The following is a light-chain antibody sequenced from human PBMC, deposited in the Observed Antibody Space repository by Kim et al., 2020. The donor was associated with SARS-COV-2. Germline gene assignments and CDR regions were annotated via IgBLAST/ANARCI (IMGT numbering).Light chain of an antibody. Sequence: SASVGDRVTITCRASQSVGSWLAWYQQKPGKVPKLLIYMASSLQSGVPSRFSGSGSGTDFTLTISSLQPDDFATYYCQQYNTYSYTFGQGTKLEIK. V-gene: IGKV1-5*03. CDR1: QSVGSW. J-gene: IGKJ2*01. CDR3: QQYNTYSYT. CDR2: MAS.